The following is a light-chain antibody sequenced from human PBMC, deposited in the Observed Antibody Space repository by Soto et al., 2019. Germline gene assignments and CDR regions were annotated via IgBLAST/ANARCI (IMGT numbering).Light chain of an antibody. Sequence: EIVMTQSPGTLSVSPGERATLSCRASQSVGRDLAWYQQKPGQAPRLLIYGASTWATGIPASFSGSGSGAEFTLTISSLQSEEFAVYYCQQYNGWPFTFGGGTKVEIK. CDR1: QSVGRD. V-gene: IGKV3-15*01. J-gene: IGKJ4*01. CDR2: GAS. CDR3: QQYNGWPFT.